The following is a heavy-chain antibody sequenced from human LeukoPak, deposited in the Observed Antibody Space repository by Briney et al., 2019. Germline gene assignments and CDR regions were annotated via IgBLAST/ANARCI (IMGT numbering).Heavy chain of an antibody. J-gene: IGHJ4*02. Sequence: VGSLKLSCEASGFTFSGSAMHWVRQASGQGLEWVGRIRSKVNSSAYAYNASVKGRFTISRDDSKNTAYLQMNSMRTEDTAVYYCTRTAVAGTDQGFDYWGQGTLVTVSS. CDR2: IRSKVNSSAY. CDR1: GFTFSGSA. V-gene: IGHV3-73*01. D-gene: IGHD6-19*01. CDR3: TRTAVAGTDQGFDY.